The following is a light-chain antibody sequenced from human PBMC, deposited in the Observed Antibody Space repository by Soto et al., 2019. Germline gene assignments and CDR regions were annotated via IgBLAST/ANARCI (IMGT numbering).Light chain of an antibody. CDR2: DAS. J-gene: IGKJ1*01. CDR3: QQYETFSGT. CDR1: QGIRTD. Sequence: AVQLTQSPSSLSASVGDRVTITCRASQGIRTDLGWYQQKPGEAPKLLIYDASALPRGVPSRFSGSGSGTKFTLTIASLQPDDFATYYCQQYETFSGTFGPGTKVDI. V-gene: IGKV1-13*02.